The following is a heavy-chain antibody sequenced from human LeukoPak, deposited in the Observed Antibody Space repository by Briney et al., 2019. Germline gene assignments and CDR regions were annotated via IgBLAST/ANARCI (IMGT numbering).Heavy chain of an antibody. CDR1: GFTFGDYA. D-gene: IGHD1-1*01. V-gene: IGHV3-49*03. CDR2: IRSKAYGETA. J-gene: IGHJ4*02. CDR3: TRDRGAYNLYDY. Sequence: PGGSLRLSCTASGFTFGDYAMSWIRQALGKGLEWVGFIRSKAYGETADYAASVKGRFTISRDDSKAIAYLQMNSLKTEDTAVYHCTRDRGAYNLYDYWGQGTLVTVSS.